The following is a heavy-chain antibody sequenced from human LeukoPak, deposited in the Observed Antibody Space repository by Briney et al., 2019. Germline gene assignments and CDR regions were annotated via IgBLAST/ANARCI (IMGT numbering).Heavy chain of an antibody. V-gene: IGHV3-23*01. CDR3: AKLTWIQLRGY. J-gene: IGHJ4*02. D-gene: IGHD5-18*01. CDR1: GFTLSNND. Sequence: GGSLRLSCAASGFTLSNNDMSWVRQAPGKGLEWVSAISGGGGRTYYAGSVKGRFTISGDNSKNTLYLQMNSLRAEDTAVYYCAKLTWIQLRGYWGQGTLVTVSS. CDR2: ISGGGGRT.